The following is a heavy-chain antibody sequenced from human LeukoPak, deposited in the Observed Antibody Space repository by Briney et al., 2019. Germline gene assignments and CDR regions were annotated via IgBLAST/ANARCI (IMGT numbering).Heavy chain of an antibody. J-gene: IGHJ3*02. V-gene: IGHV4-59*01. Sequence: SETLSLTCTVSDASISSFHWTWIRQSPVKGLEWIGSIRFSGSTDYNPSLQSRVTIAVDTSKNQVSLRLNSVTAADTAVYYCARAGYDILTGYCGAFDIWGQGTMVIVSS. D-gene: IGHD3-9*01. CDR2: IRFSGST. CDR3: ARAGYDILTGYCGAFDI. CDR1: DASISSFH.